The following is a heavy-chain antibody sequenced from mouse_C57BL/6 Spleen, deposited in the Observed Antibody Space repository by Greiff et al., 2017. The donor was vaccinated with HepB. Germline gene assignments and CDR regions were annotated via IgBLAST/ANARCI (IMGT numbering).Heavy chain of an antibody. CDR1: GYTFTSYW. J-gene: IGHJ4*01. V-gene: IGHV1-69*01. CDR3: ASSGSYAMDY. Sequence: QVQLQQPGAELVMPGASVKLSCKASGYTFTSYWMHWVKQRPGQGLEWIGEIDPSDSYTNYNQKFKGKSTLTVDKSSSTAYMQLSSLTSEDSAVYYWASSGSYAMDYWGQGTSVTVSS. D-gene: IGHD3-2*02. CDR2: IDPSDSYT.